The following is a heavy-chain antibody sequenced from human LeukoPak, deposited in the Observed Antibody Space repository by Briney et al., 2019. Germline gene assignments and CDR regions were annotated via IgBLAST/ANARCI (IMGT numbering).Heavy chain of an antibody. CDR2: IRSKADGGTT. J-gene: IGHJ4*02. CDR1: GFTFGDYA. V-gene: IGHV3-49*04. CDR3: TRDQGVPDAITREYFDY. D-gene: IGHD2-2*01. Sequence: PGGSLRLSCTASGFTFGDYAMSWVRQAPGKGLEYVCFIRSKADGGTTDYAASVKGRFTVSRDDSKSIAYMQMNSLKTDDSAVYYCTRDQGVPDAITREYFDYWGQGTLVTVSS.